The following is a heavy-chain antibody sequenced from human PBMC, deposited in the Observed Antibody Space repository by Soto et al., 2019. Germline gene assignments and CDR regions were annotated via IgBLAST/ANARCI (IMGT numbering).Heavy chain of an antibody. D-gene: IGHD3-3*01. CDR3: TKVLLDDFWSGYHRGIQD. J-gene: IGHJ1*01. Sequence: QVQLVESGGGVVQPGRSLRLSCAASGFTFSTYGMHWVRQAPGKGLEWVAVISHDGRNQYYADSVKGRFTISRDDSENTLYLQMNSLRAEDTAVYYCTKVLLDDFWSGYHRGIQDWGQGTLGTVSS. V-gene: IGHV3-30*18. CDR1: GFTFSTYG. CDR2: ISHDGRNQ.